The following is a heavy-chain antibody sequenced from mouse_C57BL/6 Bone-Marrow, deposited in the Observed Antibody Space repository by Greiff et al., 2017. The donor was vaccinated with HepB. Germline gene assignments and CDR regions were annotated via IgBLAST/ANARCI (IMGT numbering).Heavy chain of an antibody. V-gene: IGHV1-81*01. J-gene: IGHJ2*01. CDR2: IYPRSGNT. CDR1: GYTFTSYG. Sequence: VQLQQSGAELARPGASVKLSCKASGYTFTSYGISWVKQRTGQGLEWIGEIYPRSGNTYYNEKFKGKATLTADKSSSTAYMELRSLTSEDSAVYFCARYTTVVAPYYFDYWGQGTTLTVSS. CDR3: ARYTTVVAPYYFDY. D-gene: IGHD1-1*01.